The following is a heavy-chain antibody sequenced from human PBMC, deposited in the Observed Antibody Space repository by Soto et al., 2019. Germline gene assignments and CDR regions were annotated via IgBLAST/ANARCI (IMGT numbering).Heavy chain of an antibody. J-gene: IGHJ6*03. CDR3: AKVPEFWYSSSWRGLDYYYMDV. V-gene: IGHV3-23*01. CDR1: GFTFSSYA. D-gene: IGHD6-13*01. Sequence: GESLKISCAASGFTFSSYAMSWVRQAPGKGLEWVSAISGSGGSTYYADSVKGRFTISRDNSKNTMYLQMNSLRAEDTAVYYCAKVPEFWYSSSWRGLDYYYMDVWGKGTTVTVSS. CDR2: ISGSGGST.